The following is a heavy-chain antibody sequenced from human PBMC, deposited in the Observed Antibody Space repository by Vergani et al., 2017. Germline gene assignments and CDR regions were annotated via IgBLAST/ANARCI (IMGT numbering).Heavy chain of an antibody. V-gene: IGHV4-39*01. CDR1: GGSISSSSYY. D-gene: IGHD6-13*01. Sequence: QLQLQESGPGLVKPSETLSLTCTVSGGSISSSSYYWGWIRKPPGKGLEWIGSIYYSGSTYYNPSLNSRVTISVDTSKSQFSLKLSSVTAADTAVYYCARHIAAAETLVDYWGQGTLVTVSS. CDR2: IYYSGST. CDR3: ARHIAAAETLVDY. J-gene: IGHJ4*02.